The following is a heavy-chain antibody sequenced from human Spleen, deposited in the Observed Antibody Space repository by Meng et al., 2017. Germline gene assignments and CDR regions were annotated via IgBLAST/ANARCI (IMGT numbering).Heavy chain of an antibody. Sequence: ASVKVSCKASGYTFTGYYMHWVRQAPGQGLEWMGRINPNSGGTNYAQKFQGRVTMTGDTSISTAYMELSGLRSDDTAMYYCARDQDISADVKHFGDYWGQGTLVTVSS. J-gene: IGHJ4*02. CDR1: GYTFTGYY. D-gene: IGHD2-15*01. CDR2: INPNSGGT. CDR3: ARDQDISADVKHFGDY. V-gene: IGHV1-2*06.